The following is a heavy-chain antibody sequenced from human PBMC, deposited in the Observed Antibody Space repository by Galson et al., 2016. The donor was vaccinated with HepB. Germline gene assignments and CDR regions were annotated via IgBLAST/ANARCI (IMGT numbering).Heavy chain of an antibody. CDR3: ARVDSGGFDY. D-gene: IGHD6-25*01. CDR1: GFSFSLHS. CDR2: ISSRSSVI. J-gene: IGHJ4*02. Sequence: SLRLSCAASGFSFSLHSMVWARQFPGRGLEWLAFISSRSSVIYYADSVKGQFTISRDDGKNLVYLQMDRLTDEDTATYYCARVDSGGFDYWGRGILVTVSS. V-gene: IGHV3-48*02.